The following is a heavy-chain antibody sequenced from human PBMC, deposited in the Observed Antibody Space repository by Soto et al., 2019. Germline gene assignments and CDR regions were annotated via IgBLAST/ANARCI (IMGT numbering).Heavy chain of an antibody. CDR1: GGSISSSNW. J-gene: IGHJ4*02. D-gene: IGHD6-6*01. Sequence: SETLSLTCAVSGGSISSSNWWSWVRQPPGKGLEWIGEIYHSGSTNYNPSLKSRVTISVDKSKNQFSLKLSSVTAADTAVYYCARYILEYSSAYFDYWGQGTLVTVSS. V-gene: IGHV4-4*02. CDR3: ARYILEYSSAYFDY. CDR2: IYHSGST.